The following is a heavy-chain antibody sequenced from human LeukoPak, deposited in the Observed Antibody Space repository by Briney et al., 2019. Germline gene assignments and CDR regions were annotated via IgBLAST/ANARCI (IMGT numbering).Heavy chain of an antibody. V-gene: IGHV3-23*01. D-gene: IGHD3-9*01. Sequence: PGGSLRLSCAASGFTLSTYAMSWVRQTPGKGLEWVSAISGSGGSTYYADSVKGRFTISRDNSKNTLYLQMNSLRAEDTAVYYCAKIREGRYFDWFRAYYFDYWGQGTLVTVSS. J-gene: IGHJ4*02. CDR1: GFTLSTYA. CDR2: ISGSGGST. CDR3: AKIREGRYFDWFRAYYFDY.